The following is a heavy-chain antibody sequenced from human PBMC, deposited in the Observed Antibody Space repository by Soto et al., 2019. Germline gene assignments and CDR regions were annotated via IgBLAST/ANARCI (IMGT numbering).Heavy chain of an antibody. V-gene: IGHV4-34*01. CDR1: GGNCSGYY. CDR3: ARGQSPLAATSTRNTGSGNWFDP. Sequence: SETLPLTCAVYGGNCSGYYLSWIRQPPGKGLEWIGEINHSGSTNYNPSLKSRVTISVDTSKNQFSLKLSSVTAADTAVYYCARGQSPLAATSTRNTGSGNWFDPWGQGTLVTVSS. CDR2: INHSGST. D-gene: IGHD2-15*01. J-gene: IGHJ5*02.